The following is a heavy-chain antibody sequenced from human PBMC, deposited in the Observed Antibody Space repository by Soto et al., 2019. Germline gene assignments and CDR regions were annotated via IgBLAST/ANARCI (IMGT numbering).Heavy chain of an antibody. D-gene: IGHD2-15*01. CDR1: GGSFSSYA. CDR2: IIPIFGTA. Sequence: QVQLVQSGAEVKKAGSSVKVSCKASGGSFSSYAISWVRQAPGQGLEWMGGIIPIFGTANYAQKFQGRVTITADESTSTAYMELSSLRSDDTAVYYCARATGYLGYYGMDVWGQGTTVTVSS. J-gene: IGHJ6*02. V-gene: IGHV1-69*12. CDR3: ARATGYLGYYGMDV.